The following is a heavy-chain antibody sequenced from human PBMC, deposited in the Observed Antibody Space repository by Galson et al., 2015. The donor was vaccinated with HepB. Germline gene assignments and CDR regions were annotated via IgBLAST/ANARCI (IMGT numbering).Heavy chain of an antibody. V-gene: IGHV1-2*06. CDR2: INPNSGGT. J-gene: IGHJ5*02. CDR1: GYTFTGYY. CDR3: ARAADIVVVVAAREVWFGP. D-gene: IGHD2-15*01. Sequence: SVKVSCKASGYTFTGYYLHWVRQAPGQGLEWMGRINPNSGGTNYAQKFQGRVTMTRDTSISTAYMELSRLRSDDTAVYYCARAADIVVVVAAREVWFGPWGQGTLVTVSS.